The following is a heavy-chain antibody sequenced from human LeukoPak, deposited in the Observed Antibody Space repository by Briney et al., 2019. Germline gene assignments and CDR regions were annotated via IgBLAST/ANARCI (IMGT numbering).Heavy chain of an antibody. V-gene: IGHV3-48*01. Sequence: PGGSLRLSCAASGFSLSSYSMNWVRQAPGKGLEWVSYISSSSSITYYADSVKGRFTISRDNAKNSLYLQMNSLRADDTAVYYCVRASTSGYHSEGGQGTLVTVSS. D-gene: IGHD3-22*01. J-gene: IGHJ4*02. CDR3: VRASTSGYHSE. CDR2: ISSSSSIT. CDR1: GFSLSSYS.